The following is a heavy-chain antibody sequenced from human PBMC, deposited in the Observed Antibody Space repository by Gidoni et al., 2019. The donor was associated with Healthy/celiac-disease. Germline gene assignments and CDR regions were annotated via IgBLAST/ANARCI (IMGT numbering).Heavy chain of an antibody. CDR1: GFTFRSYS. D-gene: IGHD3-3*01. CDR2: ISSSSSTI. Sequence: EVQLVESGGGLVQPGGSLRLSCAASGFTFRSYSMNWVRQAPGKGLEWVSYISSSSSTIYYADSVKGRFTISRDNAKNSLYLQMNSLRDEDTAVYYCARDYLIFGVVRKVGMDVWGQGTTVTVSS. J-gene: IGHJ6*02. CDR3: ARDYLIFGVVRKVGMDV. V-gene: IGHV3-48*02.